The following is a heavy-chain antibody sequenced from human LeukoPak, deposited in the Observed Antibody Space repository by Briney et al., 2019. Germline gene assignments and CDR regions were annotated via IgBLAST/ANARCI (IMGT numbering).Heavy chain of an antibody. J-gene: IGHJ4*02. CDR3: AAEGIDCSSTSCYMVWDY. CDR2: ISGSGGST. V-gene: IGHV3-23*01. Sequence: PGGSLRLSCAASGFTFSSYAMSWVRQAPGKGLEWVSAISGSGGSTYYADSVKGRFPISRDNSKNTLYLQMNSLRAEDTAVYYCAAEGIDCSSTSCYMVWDYWGQGTLVTVSS. CDR1: GFTFSSYA. D-gene: IGHD2-2*02.